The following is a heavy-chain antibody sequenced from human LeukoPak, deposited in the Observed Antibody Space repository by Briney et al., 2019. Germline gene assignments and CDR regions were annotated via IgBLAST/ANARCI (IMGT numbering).Heavy chain of an antibody. CDR1: GFTFSNYN. V-gene: IGHV3-21*01. CDR2: ITSSSMYI. CDR3: ARDPYNGNYGDSYYYFMDA. D-gene: IGHD1-26*01. Sequence: GGSLRLSCAASGFTFSNYNMNWVRQTPGKGLEWVSSITSSSMYIYYADSVKGRFTISRDNAKNSLSLQMNSLRAEDTAVYYCARDPYNGNYGDSYYYFMDAWGKGTTATISS. J-gene: IGHJ6*03.